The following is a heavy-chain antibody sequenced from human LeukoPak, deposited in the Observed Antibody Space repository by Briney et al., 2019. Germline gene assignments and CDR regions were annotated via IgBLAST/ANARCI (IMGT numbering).Heavy chain of an antibody. V-gene: IGHV3-11*04. CDR1: GFTFSDYY. CDR3: ARGAPDIVVVVAAPPFDY. Sequence: GGSLRLSCAASGFTFSDYYMSWIRQAPGKGLEGVSYISSSGSTIYYADSVKGRFTISRDNAKNSLYLQMNSLRAEDTAVYYCARGAPDIVVVVAAPPFDYWGQGTLVTVSS. CDR2: ISSSGSTI. D-gene: IGHD2-15*01. J-gene: IGHJ4*02.